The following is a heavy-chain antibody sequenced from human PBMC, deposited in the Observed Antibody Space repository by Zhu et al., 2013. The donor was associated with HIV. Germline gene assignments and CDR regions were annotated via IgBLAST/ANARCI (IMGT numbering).Heavy chain of an antibody. CDR3: AAGDYADY. Sequence: QVQLQQWGAGLLKPSETLSLTCAVYGGSFSGYYWSWIRQPPGKGLEWIGEINHSGSTNYNPSLKSRVTISVDTSKNQFSLKLSSVTAADTAVYYCAAGDYADYWGQGTLVTVSS. J-gene: IGHJ4*02. D-gene: IGHD4-17*01. V-gene: IGHV4-34*01. CDR1: GGSFSGYY. CDR2: INHSGST.